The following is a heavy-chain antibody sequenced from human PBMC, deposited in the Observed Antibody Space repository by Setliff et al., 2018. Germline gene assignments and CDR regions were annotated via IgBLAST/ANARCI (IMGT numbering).Heavy chain of an antibody. CDR3: ARDRLTSARYWTSDY. J-gene: IGHJ4*02. CDR1: GFPLYTYD. CDR2: ISHGGATK. Sequence: GGSLRLSCETSGFPLYTYDMNWVRQAPGKALEWISFISHGGATKYYADSVKGRFTISRDNAKNSVFLDMNSLRVDDTATYYCARDRLTSARYWTSDYWGQGTPVTVSS. D-gene: IGHD2-8*02. V-gene: IGHV3-48*01.